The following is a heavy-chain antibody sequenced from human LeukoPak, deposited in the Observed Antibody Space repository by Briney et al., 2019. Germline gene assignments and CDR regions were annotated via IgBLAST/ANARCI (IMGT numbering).Heavy chain of an antibody. J-gene: IGHJ3*02. Sequence: GGSLRLSCAASGFTFSSYSMNWVRQAPGKGLEWVSYISSSSSTIYYADSVKGRFTISRDNAKNSLYLQMNSLRAEDTAVYYCAKVSGYSGSGYVDIWGQGTMVTVSS. CDR2: ISSSSSTI. D-gene: IGHD2-15*01. V-gene: IGHV3-48*01. CDR3: AKVSGYSGSGYVDI. CDR1: GFTFSSYS.